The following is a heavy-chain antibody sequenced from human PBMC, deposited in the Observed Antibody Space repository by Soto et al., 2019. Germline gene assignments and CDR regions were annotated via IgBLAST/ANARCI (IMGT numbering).Heavy chain of an antibody. Sequence: QVQLVQSGAEVKKPGSSVKVSCKASGGTFSSYAISWVRQAPGQGLVWVGGIIPIFGTANYAQKFQGRVTITADESTSTAYMELSSLRSEDTAVYYCAREYCSGGSCYSTFDYWGQGTLVTVSS. CDR2: IIPIFGTA. CDR3: AREYCSGGSCYSTFDY. D-gene: IGHD2-15*01. V-gene: IGHV1-69*01. J-gene: IGHJ4*02. CDR1: GGTFSSYA.